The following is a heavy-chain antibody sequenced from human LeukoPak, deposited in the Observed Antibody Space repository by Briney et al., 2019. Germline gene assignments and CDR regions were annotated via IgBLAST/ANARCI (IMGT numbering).Heavy chain of an antibody. V-gene: IGHV4-61*02. CDR1: GGSISSGSYY. CDR3: ARESAYQLPDY. CDR2: IYTSGST. D-gene: IGHD2-2*01. J-gene: IGHJ4*02. Sequence: SETLSLTCTVSGGSISSGSYYWSWIRQPAGKGLEWIGRIYTSGSTNYNPSLKSRVIISVDTSKNQVSLKLSSAAAADSAVHNCARESAYQLPDYWGQGTLVTVSS.